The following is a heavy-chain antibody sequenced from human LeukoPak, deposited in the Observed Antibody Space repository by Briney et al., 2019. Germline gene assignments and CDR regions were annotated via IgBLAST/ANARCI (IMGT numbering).Heavy chain of an antibody. CDR2: INHSGST. V-gene: IGHV4-34*01. D-gene: IGHD4-17*01. J-gene: IGHJ4*02. CDR3: ARAPPQGYGDYVDDY. CDR1: GGSFRGYY. Sequence: SETLSLTCAVYGGSFRGYYWSWIRQPPGKGLEWIGEINHSGSTNYNPSLKSRVTISVDTSKNQFSLKLSSVTAADTAVYYCARAPPQGYGDYVDDYWGQGTLVTVSS.